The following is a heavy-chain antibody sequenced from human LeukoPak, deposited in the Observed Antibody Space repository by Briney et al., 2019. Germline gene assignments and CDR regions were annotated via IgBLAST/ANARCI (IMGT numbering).Heavy chain of an antibody. CDR1: GFTFSSYA. CDR3: AKGYYDSGGYSPFHY. V-gene: IGHV3-23*01. CDR2: IRDSGGNT. D-gene: IGHD3-22*01. Sequence: GGSLRLSCAASGFTFSSYAMSWVRQAPGMGLEWVSSIRDSGGNTYYADSVKGRFTISRDNSKNTLYLQMNSLRADDTAVYYCAKGYYDSGGYSPFHYWGQGTLVTVSS. J-gene: IGHJ4*02.